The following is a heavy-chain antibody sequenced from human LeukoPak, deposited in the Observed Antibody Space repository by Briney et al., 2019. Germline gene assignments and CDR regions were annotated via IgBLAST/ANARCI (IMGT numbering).Heavy chain of an antibody. V-gene: IGHV1-18*04. CDR2: ISAYNGNT. Sequence: ASVKVSCKASGYTFTSYGISWVRQAPGQGLEWMGWISAYNGNTNYAQKLQGRVTMTTDTSTSTAYMELRSLRSDDTAVYYCARAPITMVRGVILDFDYWGQGTLVTVPS. J-gene: IGHJ4*02. CDR1: GYTFTSYG. D-gene: IGHD3-10*01. CDR3: ARAPITMVRGVILDFDY.